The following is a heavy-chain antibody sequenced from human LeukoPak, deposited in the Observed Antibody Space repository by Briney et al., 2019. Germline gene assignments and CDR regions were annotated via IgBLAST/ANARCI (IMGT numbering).Heavy chain of an antibody. J-gene: IGHJ4*02. D-gene: IGHD3-10*01. CDR3: ARLYYYNSACFDY. Sequence: ASVKASCKASGYTFTGYYMHWVRQAPGQGLEWMGWISAYNGNTNYAQKLQGRVTMTTDTSTSTAYMELRSLRSDDTAVYYCARLYYYNSACFDYWGQGTLVTVSS. V-gene: IGHV1-18*04. CDR2: ISAYNGNT. CDR1: GYTFTGYY.